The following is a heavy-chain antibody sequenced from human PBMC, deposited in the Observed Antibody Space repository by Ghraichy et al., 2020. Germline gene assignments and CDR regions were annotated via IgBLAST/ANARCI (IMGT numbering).Heavy chain of an antibody. CDR2: ISSSSTI. CDR3: ARRYYYDSSGYAY. D-gene: IGHD3-22*01. Sequence: GGSLRLSCAASGFTFSSYSMNWVRQAPGKGLEWVSYISSSSTIYYADSVKGRFTISRDNAKNSLYLQMNSLRDEDTAVYYCARRYYYDSSGYAYWGQGTLVTVSS. CDR1: GFTFSSYS. V-gene: IGHV3-48*02. J-gene: IGHJ4*02.